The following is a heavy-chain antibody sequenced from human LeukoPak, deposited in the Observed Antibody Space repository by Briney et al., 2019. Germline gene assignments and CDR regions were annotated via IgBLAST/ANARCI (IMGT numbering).Heavy chain of an antibody. J-gene: IGHJ4*02. CDR2: INAGNGHT. CDR3: ARGIWSARAVDYYLDS. D-gene: IGHD6-19*01. Sequence: GASVKVSCKASGYTFSNYAIHWVRQAPGQRFEWMGWINAGNGHTKYSRNFQGRVTITRDSSASTVYIDLSSLTSEDTAVYYCARGIWSARAVDYYLDSWGQGTLVTVSS. V-gene: IGHV1-3*01. CDR1: GYTFSNYA.